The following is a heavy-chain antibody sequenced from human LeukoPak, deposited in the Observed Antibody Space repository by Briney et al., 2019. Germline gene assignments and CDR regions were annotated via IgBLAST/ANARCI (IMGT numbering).Heavy chain of an antibody. CDR3: ARRGARQPRDSYDV. CDR2: IYPSDSDT. J-gene: IGHJ3*01. D-gene: IGHD3-16*01. CDR1: GYSSTSYW. Sequence: GESLKISCQAPGYSSTSYWIAWVRQLPGKGREWMGIIYPSDSDTRYNPSFQGQVTISADKSISTAHLQWSSLKASDTAMFYFARRGARQPRDSYDVWGQGTLVTVSS. V-gene: IGHV5-51*01.